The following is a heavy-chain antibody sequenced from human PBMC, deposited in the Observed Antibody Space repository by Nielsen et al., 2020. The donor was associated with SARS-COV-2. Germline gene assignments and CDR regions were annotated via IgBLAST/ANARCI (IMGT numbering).Heavy chain of an antibody. CDR1: GFTFSDYY. CDR2: ISGSGYAI. CDR3: ARVGSYGDPEYLDY. D-gene: IGHD4/OR15-4a*01. J-gene: IGHJ4*02. Sequence: GGSLRLSCAASGFTFSDYYMSWIRQAPGKGLEWVSYISGSGYAIYYADSVKGRFTISRDNTKNSVYLQMNSLRVEDTAVYYCARVGSYGDPEYLDYWGQGALVTVSS. V-gene: IGHV3-11*04.